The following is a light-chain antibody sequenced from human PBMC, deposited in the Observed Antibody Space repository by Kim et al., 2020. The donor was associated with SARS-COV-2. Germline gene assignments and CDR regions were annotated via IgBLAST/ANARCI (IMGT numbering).Light chain of an antibody. Sequence: APGKTARITCGGNNIGSKSVHWYQQKPGQAPVLVIYYDSDRPAGIPELFSGSNSGNTATLTISRVEAGDEADYYCQVWDSSSDPRVFGGGTQLTVL. CDR3: QVWDSSSDPRV. J-gene: IGLJ3*02. V-gene: IGLV3-21*04. CDR1: NIGSKS. CDR2: YDS.